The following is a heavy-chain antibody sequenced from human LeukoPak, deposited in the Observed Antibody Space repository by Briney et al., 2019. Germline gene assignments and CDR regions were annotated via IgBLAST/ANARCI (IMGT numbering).Heavy chain of an antibody. CDR3: ATAGRYDFWSGHPY. D-gene: IGHD3-3*01. J-gene: IGHJ4*02. CDR1: GYSLTDLS. V-gene: IGHV1-24*01. CDR2: FHPEDGET. Sequence: ASVKVSCKVSGYSLTDLSIHWVRQAPGKGLEWMGGFHPEDGETSFAQKFQGRVPVTEDTSTDTAYMELSSLRSQDTAVYYCATAGRYDFWSGHPYWGQGTLVTVSS.